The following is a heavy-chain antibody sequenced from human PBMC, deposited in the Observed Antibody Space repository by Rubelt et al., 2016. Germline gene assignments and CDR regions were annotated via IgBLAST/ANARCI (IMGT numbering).Heavy chain of an antibody. D-gene: IGHD3-10*01. CDR3: GRDIMVRAVKIDY. CDR1: GYTFNTFG. CDR2: ISTYNGRT. V-gene: IGHV1-18*01. J-gene: IGHJ4*02. Sequence: QVQLVQSGGEVTKPGASVKVSCRTSGYTFNTFGISWVRQAPGQGLEWLGWISTYNGRTSFAQKCRGRVTMATDTSTTTAYMELRCRRSDDTAVYYCGRDIMVRAVKIDYWGQGTPVTGSS.